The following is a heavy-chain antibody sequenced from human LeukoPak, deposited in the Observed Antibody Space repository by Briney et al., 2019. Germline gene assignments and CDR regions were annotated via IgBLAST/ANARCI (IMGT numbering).Heavy chain of an antibody. Sequence: GESLKISCKGSGYRFTSYWISWVRQMPGKGLEWMGRIDPSDSYTNYSPSFQGHVTISADKSISTAYLQWSSLKASDTAMYYCARHTDCSGGSCHNWFDPWGQGTLVTVSS. J-gene: IGHJ5*02. CDR1: GYRFTSYW. CDR2: IDPSDSYT. CDR3: ARHTDCSGGSCHNWFDP. D-gene: IGHD2-15*01. V-gene: IGHV5-10-1*01.